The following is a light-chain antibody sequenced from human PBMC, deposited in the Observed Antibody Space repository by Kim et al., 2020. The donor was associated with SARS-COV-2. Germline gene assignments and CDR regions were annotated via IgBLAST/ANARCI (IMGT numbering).Light chain of an antibody. CDR3: QERSNWPPYT. V-gene: IGKV3-11*01. CDR1: QSVGGN. CDR2: DAS. Sequence: SPGEGACISCRASQSVGGNLAWYQHKPGQAPRLLLYDASKRAAGVPDRFSGSGSGADFTLTISSLEPEDYAVYYCQERSNWPPYTFGQGTKVDIK. J-gene: IGKJ2*01.